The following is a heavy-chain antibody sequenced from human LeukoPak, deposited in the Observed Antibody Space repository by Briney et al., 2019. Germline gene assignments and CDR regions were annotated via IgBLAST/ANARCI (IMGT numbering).Heavy chain of an antibody. CDR1: GFTFSSCW. CDR2: IKQDGSEK. CDR3: ARVFGSIVLMVYAREYYFDY. D-gene: IGHD2-8*01. V-gene: IGHV3-7*01. J-gene: IGHJ4*02. Sequence: PGGSLRLSCAASGFTFSSCWMSWVRQAPGKGLEWVANIKQDGSEKYYVDSVKGRFTISRDNAKNSLYLQMNSLRAEDTAVYYCARVFGSIVLMVYAREYYFDYWGQGTLVTVSS.